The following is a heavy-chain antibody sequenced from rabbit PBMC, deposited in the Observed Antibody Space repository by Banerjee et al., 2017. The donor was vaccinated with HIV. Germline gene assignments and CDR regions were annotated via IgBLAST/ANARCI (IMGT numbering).Heavy chain of an antibody. CDR3: ARGGGWGHFNL. V-gene: IGHV1S40*01. Sequence: WVRQAPGKGLEWIACIYTGHGGTYYASWARGRFTISKTSSTTVTLQMTSLTAADTATYFCARGGGWGHFNLWGQGTLVTVS. CDR2: IYTGHGGT. J-gene: IGHJ4*01. D-gene: IGHD4-1*01.